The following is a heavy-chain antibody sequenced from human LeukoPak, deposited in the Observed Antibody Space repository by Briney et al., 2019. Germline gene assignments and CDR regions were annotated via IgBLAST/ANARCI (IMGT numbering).Heavy chain of an antibody. J-gene: IGHJ6*02. D-gene: IGHD3-10*01. CDR1: GYTLTELS. V-gene: IGHV1-24*01. Sequence: ASVKVSCKVSGYTLTELSMHWVRQAPGKGLEWMGGFDPEDGETIYAQKFQGRVTMTEDTSTDTAYMELSSLRSEDTAVYYCAAGELWFGELSYYYGVDVWGQGTTVTVSS. CDR3: AAGELWFGELSYYYGVDV. CDR2: FDPEDGET.